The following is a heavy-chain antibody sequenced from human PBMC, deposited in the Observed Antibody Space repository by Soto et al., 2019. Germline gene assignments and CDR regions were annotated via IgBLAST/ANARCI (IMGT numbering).Heavy chain of an antibody. J-gene: IGHJ4*02. Sequence: LXLSCAPSGFTFSTYDMSWVRQAPGKGLEWVSGISGSGGSTNYADSVKGWFTISRDNPKNTLYLQMNSLRAEDTDVYYCANVGYWGQGTQVTVPS. D-gene: IGHD4-17*01. CDR2: ISGSGGST. CDR1: GFTFSTYD. CDR3: ANVGY. V-gene: IGHV3-23*01.